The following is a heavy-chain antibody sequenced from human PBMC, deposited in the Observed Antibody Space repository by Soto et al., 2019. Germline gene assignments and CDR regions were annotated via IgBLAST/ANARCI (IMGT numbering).Heavy chain of an antibody. V-gene: IGHV4-59*08. CDR1: GGSISSYY. CDR3: ATSDCSGGSCYPPYFDY. Sequence: SETLSLTCTVSGGSISSYYWSWIRQPPGKGLEWIGYIYYSGSTNCNPSLKSRVTISVDTSKNQFSLKLSSVTAADTAVYYCATSDCSGGSCYPPYFDYWGQGTLVTVSS. CDR2: IYYSGST. D-gene: IGHD2-15*01. J-gene: IGHJ4*02.